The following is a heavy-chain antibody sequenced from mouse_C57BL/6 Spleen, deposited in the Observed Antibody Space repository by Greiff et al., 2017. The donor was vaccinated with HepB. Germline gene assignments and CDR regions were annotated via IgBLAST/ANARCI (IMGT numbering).Heavy chain of an antibody. J-gene: IGHJ2*01. CDR2: IYPGSGST. Sequence: QVQLQQPGAELVKPGASVKMSCKASGYTFTSYWITWVKQRPGQGLEWIGDIYPGSGSTNYNEKFKSKATLTVDTSSSTAYMQLSSLTSEGSAVYYCARHYYGSSYGEAFDYWGQGTTLTVSS. V-gene: IGHV1-55*01. D-gene: IGHD1-1*01. CDR1: GYTFTSYW. CDR3: ARHYYGSSYGEAFDY.